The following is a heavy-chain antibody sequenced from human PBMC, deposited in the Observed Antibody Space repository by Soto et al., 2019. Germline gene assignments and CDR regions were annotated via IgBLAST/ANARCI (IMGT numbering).Heavy chain of an antibody. CDR1: GYTFTSYD. J-gene: IGHJ3*02. Sequence: GASVKVSCKASGYTFTSYDINWVRQATGQGLEWMGWMNPNSGNTGYAQKFQGRVTMTRNTSISTAYMELSSLRSEDTAVYYCARGIAVAGYDAFDIWGQGTMVTVSS. D-gene: IGHD6-19*01. CDR3: ARGIAVAGYDAFDI. CDR2: MNPNSGNT. V-gene: IGHV1-8*01.